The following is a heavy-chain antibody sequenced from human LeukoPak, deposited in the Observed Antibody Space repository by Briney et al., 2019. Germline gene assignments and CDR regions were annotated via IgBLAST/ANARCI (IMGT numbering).Heavy chain of an antibody. V-gene: IGHV3-21*01. J-gene: IGHJ4*02. CDR2: ISSSSSYI. CDR3: ARTGYDSSGYYYDY. CDR1: GFTFSSYS. D-gene: IGHD3-22*01. Sequence: AGGSLRLSCAASGFTFSSYSMNWVRQAPGRGLEWVSSISSSSSYIYYADSVKGRFTISRDNAKNSLYLQMNSLRAEDTAVYYCARTGYDSSGYYYDYWGQGTLVTVSS.